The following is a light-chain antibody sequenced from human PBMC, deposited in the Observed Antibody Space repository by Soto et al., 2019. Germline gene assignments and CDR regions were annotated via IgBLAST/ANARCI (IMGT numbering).Light chain of an antibody. Sequence: QSVLTQPASVSGSPGQSITISCTGTSSDIGGYNFVSWYQHHPGKAPKLMIYEVNNRPSGVSSRFSGSKSGNTASLTISGLQTEDEADYYCSSYTTSNTYVFGTGTQLTVL. CDR1: SSDIGGYNF. J-gene: IGLJ1*01. V-gene: IGLV2-14*01. CDR3: SSYTTSNTYV. CDR2: EVN.